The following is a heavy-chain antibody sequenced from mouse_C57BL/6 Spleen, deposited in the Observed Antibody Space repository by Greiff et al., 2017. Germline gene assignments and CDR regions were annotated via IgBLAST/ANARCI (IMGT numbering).Heavy chain of an antibody. CDR2: IDPSDSET. J-gene: IGHJ3*01. CDR1: GYTFTSYW. CDR3: ARYAYGSSWGFAY. D-gene: IGHD1-1*01. Sequence: QVQLQQPGAELVRPGSSVKLSCKASGYTFTSYWMHWVKQRPIQGLEWIGNIDPSDSETHYNQKFKDKATLTVDKSSSTAYMQLSSLTSEDSAVYYCARYAYGSSWGFAYWGQGTLVTVSA. V-gene: IGHV1-52*01.